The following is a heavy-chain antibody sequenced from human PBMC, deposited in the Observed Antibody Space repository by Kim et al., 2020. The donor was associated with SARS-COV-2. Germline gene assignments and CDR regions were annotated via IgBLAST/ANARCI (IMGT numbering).Heavy chain of an antibody. J-gene: IGHJ6*02. V-gene: IGHV3-53*01. CDR3: ARDQGVSYYYYGMDV. D-gene: IGHD2-21*01. Sequence: VKARFTISRDNSRNTLYLQMNSLRAEDTAVYYCARDQGVSYYYYGMDVWGQGTTVTVSS.